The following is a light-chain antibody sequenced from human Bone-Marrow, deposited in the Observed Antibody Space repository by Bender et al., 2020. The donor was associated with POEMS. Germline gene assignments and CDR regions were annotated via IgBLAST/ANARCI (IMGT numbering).Light chain of an antibody. CDR3: CSYAAYVV. V-gene: IGLV2-11*01. J-gene: IGLJ3*02. CDR2: DVT. Sequence: QSALTQPRSVSGSPGQSVTISCTGTSSDIGGYNYVFWYQQHPGKAPKLMIYDVTKRPSGVPDRISGSKSGNTASLTISGLQAEDEADYYCCSYAAYVVFGGGTKLTVL. CDR1: SSDIGGYNY.